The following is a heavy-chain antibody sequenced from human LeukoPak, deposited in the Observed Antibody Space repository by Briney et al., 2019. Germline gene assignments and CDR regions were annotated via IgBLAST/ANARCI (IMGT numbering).Heavy chain of an antibody. D-gene: IGHD4-17*01. V-gene: IGHV3-23*01. CDR3: AKHVATVTTNWFDP. J-gene: IGHJ5*02. CDR1: GYTFSSYA. Sequence: GGSLRLSCAASGYTFSSYAMSWVRQAPGKGLEWVSSISGSGGSTYYADSVKGRFTISRDNSKNTLYLQMNSLRAEDTAVYYCAKHVATVTTNWFDPWGQGTLVTVSS. CDR2: ISGSGGST.